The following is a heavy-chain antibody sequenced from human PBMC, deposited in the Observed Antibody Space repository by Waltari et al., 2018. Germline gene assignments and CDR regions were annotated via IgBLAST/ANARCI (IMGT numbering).Heavy chain of an antibody. Sequence: QVQLQESGPGLVKPSETLSLTCTVSGYSISSGYYWGWIRQPPGKGLEWIGSIYHSGITYYNPSLKSRVTISVDTSKNQFSLKLSSVTAADTAVYYCARLGGITGTTRVLGYYYMDVWGKGTTVTVSS. J-gene: IGHJ6*03. CDR3: ARLGGITGTTRVLGYYYMDV. D-gene: IGHD1-20*01. V-gene: IGHV4-38-2*02. CDR2: IYHSGIT. CDR1: GYSISSGYY.